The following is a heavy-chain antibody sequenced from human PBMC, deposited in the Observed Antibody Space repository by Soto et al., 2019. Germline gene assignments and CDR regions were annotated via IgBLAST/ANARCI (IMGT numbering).Heavy chain of an antibody. CDR2: IWYDGSNK. D-gene: IGHD6-6*01. CDR1: GFTFSSYG. J-gene: IGHJ4*02. Sequence: GGSLRLSCAASGFTFSSYGMHWVRQAPGKGLEWVAVIWYDGSNKYYADSVKGRFTISRDNSKNTLYLQMNSLRAEDTAVYYCARSVVMGYSSSASRDYWGQGTLGTVSS. CDR3: ARSVVMGYSSSASRDY. V-gene: IGHV3-33*01.